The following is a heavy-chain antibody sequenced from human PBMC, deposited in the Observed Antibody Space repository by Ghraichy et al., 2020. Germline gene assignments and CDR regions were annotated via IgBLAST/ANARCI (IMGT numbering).Heavy chain of an antibody. V-gene: IGHV4-34*01. D-gene: IGHD6-19*01. CDR3: ARASSSYDNSGWYKEAGQVTY. Sequence: SETLSLTCAVFGGSFSGYYWSWIRQSPGKGLEWNGDIDRSGYTNYNPSLRSRITISVDTSKNQFSLRLTSVTAADTAVYYCARASSSYDNSGWYKEAGQVTYWGQGTLVTVSS. J-gene: IGHJ4*02. CDR1: GGSFSGYY. CDR2: IDRSGYT.